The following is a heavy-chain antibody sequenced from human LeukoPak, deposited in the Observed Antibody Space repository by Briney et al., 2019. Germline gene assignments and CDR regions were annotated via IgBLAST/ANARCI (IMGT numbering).Heavy chain of an antibody. D-gene: IGHD1-1*01. V-gene: IGHV3-15*01. CDR1: GFNFNDAW. CDR2: LKSRGGGETA. J-gene: IGHJ5*02. CDR3: SWELDVSFGRRLEH. Sequence: GGSLRLSCAVSGFNFNDAWMSWVRQAPGSGLEWVGRLKSRGGGETADYSAPVKGRFTVSRDDSQNTLYLQMNSLKIEDTAVYFCSWELDVSFGRRLEHWGQGTLVTVAS.